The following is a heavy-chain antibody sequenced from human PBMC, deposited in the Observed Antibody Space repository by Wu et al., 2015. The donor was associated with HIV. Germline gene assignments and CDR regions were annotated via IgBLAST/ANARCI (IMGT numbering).Heavy chain of an antibody. CDR3: ARDPHRYSYGHSYGMDV. V-gene: IGHV1-2*02. D-gene: IGHD5-18*01. CDR1: GYTFTGYY. J-gene: IGHJ6*02. Sequence: QVQLVQSGAEVKKPGASVKVSCKASGYTFTGYYMHWVRQAPGQGLEWMGWINPNSGGTNYAQKFQGRVTMTRDTSISTAYMELSRLRSDDTAVYYCARDPHRYSYGHSYGMDVWGQGTTVTVSS. CDR2: INPNSGGT.